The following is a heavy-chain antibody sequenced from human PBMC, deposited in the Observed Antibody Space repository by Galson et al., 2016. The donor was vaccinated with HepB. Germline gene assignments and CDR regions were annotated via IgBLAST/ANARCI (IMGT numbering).Heavy chain of an antibody. CDR2: IYQNGHT. Sequence: SETLSLTCAVSGDSISSNNWWIWVRQPPGKGLEWIGEIYQNGHTYYNPSLQSRVSMSLDKAKNQFSLKLTSVTAADTAVYYCARDPRRRLTMNRGVSRGWFDPWGQGTLITVSS. V-gene: IGHV4-4*02. D-gene: IGHD3-10*01. CDR3: ARDPRRRLTMNRGVSRGWFDP. CDR1: GDSISSNNW. J-gene: IGHJ5*02.